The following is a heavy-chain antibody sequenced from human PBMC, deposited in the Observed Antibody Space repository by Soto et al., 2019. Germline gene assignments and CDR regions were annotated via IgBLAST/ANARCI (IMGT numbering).Heavy chain of an antibody. V-gene: IGHV4-31*03. CDR1: GGSFSDYY. Sequence: SETLSLTCSVYGGSFSDYYWSWIRQRPGKGLEWIGYIYYSGSTYYNPSLKSRVTISVDTSKNQFSLKLSSVTAADTAVYYCARVTRMTTAPHFDYWGQGILVTVSS. J-gene: IGHJ4*02. CDR2: IYYSGST. D-gene: IGHD4-17*01. CDR3: ARVTRMTTAPHFDY.